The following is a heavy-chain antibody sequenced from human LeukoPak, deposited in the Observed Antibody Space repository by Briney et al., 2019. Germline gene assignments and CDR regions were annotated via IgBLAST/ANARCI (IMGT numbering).Heavy chain of an antibody. D-gene: IGHD4-17*01. V-gene: IGHV3-11*06. Sequence: GGSLRLSCAASGFTFSDYYMSWLRQAPGKGLEWVSYISSSSSYTNYADSVKGRFTISRDNAKNSLYLQMNSLRAEDTAVYYCARDNTVTTSVDYWGQGTLVTVSS. J-gene: IGHJ4*02. CDR2: ISSSSSYT. CDR1: GFTFSDYY. CDR3: ARDNTVTTSVDY.